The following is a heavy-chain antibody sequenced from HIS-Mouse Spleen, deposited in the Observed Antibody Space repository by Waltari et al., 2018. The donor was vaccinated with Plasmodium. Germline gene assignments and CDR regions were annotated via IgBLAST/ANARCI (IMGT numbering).Heavy chain of an antibody. CDR3: ASSWYWYFDL. J-gene: IGHJ2*01. CDR1: GFTFSSYW. CDR2: IKQDGSEK. Sequence: EVQLVESGGGLVQPGGSLRLSCAHSGFTFSSYWMSWVRQAPGKGLEWVANIKQDGSEKYYVDSVKGRFTISRDNAKNSLYLQMNSLRAEDTAVYYCASSWYWYFDLWGRGTLVTVSS. D-gene: IGHD6-13*01. V-gene: IGHV3-7*01.